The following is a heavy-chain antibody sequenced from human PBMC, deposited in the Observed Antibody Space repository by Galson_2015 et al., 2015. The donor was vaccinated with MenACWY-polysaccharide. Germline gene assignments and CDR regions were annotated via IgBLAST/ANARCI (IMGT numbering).Heavy chain of an antibody. J-gene: IGHJ4*02. CDR1: AFTVRSNP. V-gene: IGHV3-66*01. CDR2: IYSGGST. Sequence: SLRLSCAASAFTVRSNPMSWVRQAPGKGLEWVSVIYSGGSTYYADSVKGRFTISRDNSKNTLYLQMNSLRAEDTALYYCARLAVDNHPGYWGQGTLVAVSS. CDR3: ARLAVDNHPGY. D-gene: IGHD1-14*01.